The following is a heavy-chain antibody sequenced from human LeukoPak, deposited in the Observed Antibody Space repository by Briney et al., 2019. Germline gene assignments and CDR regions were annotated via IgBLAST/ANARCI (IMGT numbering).Heavy chain of an antibody. D-gene: IGHD3-22*01. CDR3: AREQWAMITARHAFDI. J-gene: IGHJ3*02. V-gene: IGHV3-21*01. Sequence: GGSLRLSCAASGFTFSNAWMNWVRQAPGKGLEWVSSISSSSSYIYYADSVKGRFTISRDNAKNSLYLQMNSLRAEDTAVYYCAREQWAMITARHAFDIWGQGTMVTVSS. CDR2: ISSSSSYI. CDR1: GFTFSNAW.